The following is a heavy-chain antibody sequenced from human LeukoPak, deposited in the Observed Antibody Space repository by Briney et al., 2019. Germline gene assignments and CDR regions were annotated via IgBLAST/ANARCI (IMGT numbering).Heavy chain of an antibody. V-gene: IGHV3-30*02. J-gene: IGHJ4*02. CDR3: ARKRAAAAFDY. Sequence: GGSLRLSCAASGFTFSSYGMHWVRQAPGKGLEWVAFIRYDGSNKYYADSADSVKGRFTISRDNSKNTLYLQMNSLRAEDTAVYYCARKRAAAAFDYWGQGTLVTVSS. CDR1: GFTFSSYG. D-gene: IGHD6-13*01. CDR2: IRYDGSNK.